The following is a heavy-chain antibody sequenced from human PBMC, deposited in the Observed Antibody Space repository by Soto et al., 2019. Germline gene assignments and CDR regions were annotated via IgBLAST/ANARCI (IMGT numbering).Heavy chain of an antibody. CDR3: VRDPYLPAAGRLSSLHY. Sequence: RLSCAASGFSFSSYAMHWVRQAPGKGLEWVAVIRYDGVNKYYADSVKGRFTISRDNSNNTLYVQMNSLKAEDTAVYYCVRDPYLPAAGRLSSLHYWGPGTLVTVSS. CDR2: IRYDGVNK. CDR1: GFSFSSYA. V-gene: IGHV3-33*01. J-gene: IGHJ4*02. D-gene: IGHD2-2*01.